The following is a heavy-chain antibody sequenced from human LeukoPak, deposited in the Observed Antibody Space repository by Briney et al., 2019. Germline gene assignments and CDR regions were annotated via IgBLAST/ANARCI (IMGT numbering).Heavy chain of an antibody. Sequence: GALILSCAASGFTFSDYRMYWVRQPPGKGLVWASYINTDWRTTKYAHSVRGRFTISRDNLKNTLYLQMNSLRAEDTAVYYCARGGGGLGVWGQGTTVTV. CDR3: ARGGGGLGV. V-gene: IGHV3-74*03. CDR1: GFTFSDYR. CDR2: INTDWRTT. J-gene: IGHJ6*02.